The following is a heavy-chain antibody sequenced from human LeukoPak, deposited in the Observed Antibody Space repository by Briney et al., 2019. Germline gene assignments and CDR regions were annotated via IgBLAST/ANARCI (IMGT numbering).Heavy chain of an antibody. CDR2: LIHIFGTP. J-gene: IGHJ4*02. CDR1: GGTFSSYA. D-gene: IGHD3-9*01. Sequence: GSSVKVSCKASGGTFSSYAISWVRQAPGQGLEWMGGLIHIFGTPNYAQKFQGRVTSTADESTSTAYMELRSLRSADTDVYFCATGILTGCYGYWGQGTMVTVSS. V-gene: IGHV1-69*01. CDR3: ATGILTGCYGY.